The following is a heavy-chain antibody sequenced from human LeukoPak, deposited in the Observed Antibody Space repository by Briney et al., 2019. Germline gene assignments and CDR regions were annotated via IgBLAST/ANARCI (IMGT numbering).Heavy chain of an antibody. Sequence: PSETLSLTCAVYGGSFSGYYWSWIRQPPGKGLEWIGYIYDSGSTNYNPSLKSRVTISVDTSKKYLSLKLSSVTAADTAVYYCARELVRGVIGAFDIWGQGTMVTVSS. CDR2: IYDSGST. D-gene: IGHD3-10*01. CDR1: GGSFSGYY. V-gene: IGHV4-59*01. CDR3: ARELVRGVIGAFDI. J-gene: IGHJ3*02.